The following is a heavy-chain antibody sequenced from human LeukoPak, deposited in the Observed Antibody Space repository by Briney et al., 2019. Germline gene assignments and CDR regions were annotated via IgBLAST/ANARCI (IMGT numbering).Heavy chain of an antibody. CDR2: ISAYNGNT. CDR1: GYTFTSYG. V-gene: IGHV1-18*01. J-gene: IGHJ5*02. Sequence: VASVNVSCKASGYTFTSYGISWVRQAPGQGLEWMGWISAYNGNTNYAQKLQGRVTMTTDTSTSTAYMELRSLRSDDTAVYYCARVLGGLTVTTGRNWFDPWGQGTLVTVSS. D-gene: IGHD4-11*01. CDR3: ARVLGGLTVTTGRNWFDP.